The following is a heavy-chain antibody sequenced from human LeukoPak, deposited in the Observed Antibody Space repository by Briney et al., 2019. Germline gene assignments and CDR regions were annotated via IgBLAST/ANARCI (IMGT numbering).Heavy chain of an antibody. V-gene: IGHV4-34*01. CDR1: GGSFSGYY. J-gene: IGHJ4*02. Sequence: PSETLSLTCAVYGGSFSGYYWSWIRQPPGEGLEWIGEINHSGSTNYNPSLKSRVTISVDTSKNQFSLKLSSVTAADTAVYYCAREPGLDYWGQGTLVTVSS. D-gene: IGHD1-14*01. CDR2: INHSGST. CDR3: AREPGLDY.